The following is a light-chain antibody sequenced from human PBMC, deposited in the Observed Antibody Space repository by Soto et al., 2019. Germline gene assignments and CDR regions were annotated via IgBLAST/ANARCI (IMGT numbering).Light chain of an antibody. CDR1: ISDVGGYNY. CDR2: EVS. J-gene: IGLJ1*01. V-gene: IGLV2-14*01. CDR3: RSYTSSTFSV. Sequence: QCLLTQAACVSGSPGQSITISCTGTISDVGGYNYVSWYQQHPGKAPKLMIYEVSNRPSGVSNRSSGSKSGNTASLTISGLQAEDEADYYRRSYTSSTFSVFGTGTKVTVL.